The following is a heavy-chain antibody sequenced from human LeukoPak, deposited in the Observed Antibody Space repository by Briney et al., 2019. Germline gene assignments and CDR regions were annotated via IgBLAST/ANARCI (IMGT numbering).Heavy chain of an antibody. D-gene: IGHD6-13*01. V-gene: IGHV4-34*01. J-gene: IGHJ5*02. CDR3: ARGPRYSSSWTMYNWFDP. CDR1: GGSFSGYY. Sequence: SETLSLTCAVYGGSFSGYYWSWIRQPPGKGLEWIGEINHSGSTNYNPSLKSRATISVDTSKNQFSLKLSSVTAADTAVYYCARGPRYSSSWTMYNWFDPWGQGTLVTVSS. CDR2: INHSGST.